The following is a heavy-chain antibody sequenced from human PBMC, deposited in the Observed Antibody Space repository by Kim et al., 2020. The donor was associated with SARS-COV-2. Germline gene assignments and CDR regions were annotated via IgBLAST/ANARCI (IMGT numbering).Heavy chain of an antibody. V-gene: IGHV3-30*04. CDR3: ARDEQQLVTPPFDY. CDR1: GFTFSSYA. Sequence: GGSLRLSCAASGFTFSSYAMHWVRQAPGKGLEWVAVISYDGSNKYYADSVKGRFTISRDNSKNTLYLQMNSLRAEDTAVYYCARDEQQLVTPPFDYWGQGTLVTVSS. D-gene: IGHD6-13*01. CDR2: ISYDGSNK. J-gene: IGHJ4*02.